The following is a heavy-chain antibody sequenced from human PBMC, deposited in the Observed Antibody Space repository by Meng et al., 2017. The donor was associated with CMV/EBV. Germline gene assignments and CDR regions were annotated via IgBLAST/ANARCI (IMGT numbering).Heavy chain of an antibody. J-gene: IGHJ5*02. D-gene: IGHD4-23*01. CDR1: VFSRNTSGLG. Sequence: QFTHNEYGPALDETTQTPSLTFTFRVFSRNTSGLGVAWIRHPPGKALEWIAIIYWDYDMLYNPSLKSKLTITKDTSKNHVVLTMTNMDPVNTATYYCAHGVEGRGRNRFDLWGQGTLVTVSS. CDR2: IYWDYDM. CDR3: AHGVEGRGRNRFDL. V-gene: IGHV2-5*02.